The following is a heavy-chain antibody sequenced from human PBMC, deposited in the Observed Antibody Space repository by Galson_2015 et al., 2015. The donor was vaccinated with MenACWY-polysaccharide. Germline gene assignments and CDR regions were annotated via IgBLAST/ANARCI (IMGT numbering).Heavy chain of an antibody. J-gene: IGHJ6*02. CDR1: GFSLGAWY. V-gene: IGHV3-11*01. Sequence: SLRLSCAASGFSLGAWYMSWLRQAPGKGLEWLSYISKSGDSIYYGDSVKGRFAISRDNAKNSVYLQLNSLEVEDTAIYYCARGHYGLDVWGQGTMVTVSS. CDR3: ARGHYGLDV. CDR2: ISKSGDSI.